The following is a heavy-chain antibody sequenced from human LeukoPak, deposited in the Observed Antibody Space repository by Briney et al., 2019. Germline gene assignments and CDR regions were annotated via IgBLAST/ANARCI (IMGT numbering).Heavy chain of an antibody. J-gene: IGHJ5*02. CDR3: ANFYLDT. CDR2: TYFRSKWYN. V-gene: IGHV6-1*01. CDR1: GDTVSSNSAA. Sequence: SQTPSLTCAISGDTVSSNSAAWNWIRQSPSRGLEWLGRTYFRSKWYNDYAESVKGRISINPDTSKNQFSLQLNSVNPEDTAVYYCANFYLDTWSQGSLVTVSS. D-gene: IGHD2/OR15-2a*01.